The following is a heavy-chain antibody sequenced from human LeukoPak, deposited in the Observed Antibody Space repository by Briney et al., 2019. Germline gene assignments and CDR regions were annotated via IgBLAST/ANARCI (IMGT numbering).Heavy chain of an antibody. J-gene: IGHJ4*02. V-gene: IGHV4-30-2*01. CDR3: ARERREGRDCYKLPNNYFDY. CDR1: GGSISSGGYY. Sequence: SETLSLTCTVSGGSISSGGYYWSWIRQPPGKGLEWIGYIYHSGSTYYNPSLKSRVTISVDTSKNQFSLKLSSVTAADTAVYYCARERREGRDCYKLPNNYFDYWGQGTLVTVSS. CDR2: IYHSGST. D-gene: IGHD5-24*01.